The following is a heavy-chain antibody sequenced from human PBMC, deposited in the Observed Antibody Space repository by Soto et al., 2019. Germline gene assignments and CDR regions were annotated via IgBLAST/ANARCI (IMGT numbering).Heavy chain of an antibody. CDR3: ARGPPDIVVVPAATYFGY. CDR1: GGTFSSYA. V-gene: IGHV1-69*13. D-gene: IGHD2-2*01. J-gene: IGHJ4*02. CDR2: IIPIFGTA. Sequence: SGKISCNASGGTFSSYAISWVRQAPGQGLEWMGGIIPIFGTANYAQKFQGRVTITADESTSTAYMELSSLRSEDTAVYYCARGPPDIVVVPAATYFGYWGQ.